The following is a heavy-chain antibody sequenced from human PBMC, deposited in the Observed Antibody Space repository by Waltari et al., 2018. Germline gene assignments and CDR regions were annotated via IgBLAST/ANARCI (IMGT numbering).Heavy chain of an antibody. V-gene: IGHV4-34*01. Sequence: QVQLPQWRAGRLKPSETLSLTFAVYGGSFSGYYWSWIRQPPGKGLEWIGEINHSGSTNYNPSLKSRVTISVDTSKNQFSLKLSSVTAADTAVYYCARDQIYYDILTGYHYWGQGTLVTVSS. J-gene: IGHJ4*02. CDR1: GGSFSGYY. CDR2: INHSGST. D-gene: IGHD3-9*01. CDR3: ARDQIYYDILTGYHY.